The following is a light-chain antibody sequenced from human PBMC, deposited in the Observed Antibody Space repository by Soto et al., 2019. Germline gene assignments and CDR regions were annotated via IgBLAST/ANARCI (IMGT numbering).Light chain of an antibody. CDR3: QQLSNWPLFT. V-gene: IGKV3-11*01. Sequence: EIVLTQSPATLSLSPGEKATLSCRASQSVSDYLAWYQQKPGQAPRLLIYDASNRATGIPPRFSGSGSGTDFTLAISSLEPEDFAVYYCQQLSNWPLFTFGPGTKVDV. J-gene: IGKJ3*01. CDR1: QSVSDY. CDR2: DAS.